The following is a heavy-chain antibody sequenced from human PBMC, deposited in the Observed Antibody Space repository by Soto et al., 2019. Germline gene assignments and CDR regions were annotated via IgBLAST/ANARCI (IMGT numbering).Heavy chain of an antibody. J-gene: IGHJ6*02. CDR2: ISYDGTTA. V-gene: IGHV3-30-3*02. CDR1: GFTFSPYS. Sequence: PWGSLRLSCAASGFTFSPYSMHWVRQAPGKGLEWVSLISYDGTTAYYADSVEGRFTTSRDNSNDMMYLQINSLRPEDMAVYYCARGERSRSFYYYGLDVWGQGTTVTVSS. D-gene: IGHD3-16*01. CDR3: ARGERSRSFYYYGLDV.